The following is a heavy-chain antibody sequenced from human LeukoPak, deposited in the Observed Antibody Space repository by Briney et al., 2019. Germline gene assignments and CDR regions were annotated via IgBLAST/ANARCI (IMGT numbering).Heavy chain of an antibody. J-gene: IGHJ3*02. D-gene: IGHD3-16*01. CDR3: ATVGAGDAFDI. V-gene: IGHV1-24*01. CDR1: VYTLTELS. CDR2: VDPEDGET. Sequence: ASVKVSCAVSVYTLTELSMHWVRLAPGTGLGWMGGVDPEDGETIYAQKFQGRVTMTEDTSTDTAYMELSSLRSEDTAVYYCATVGAGDAFDISGQGTMVTVSS.